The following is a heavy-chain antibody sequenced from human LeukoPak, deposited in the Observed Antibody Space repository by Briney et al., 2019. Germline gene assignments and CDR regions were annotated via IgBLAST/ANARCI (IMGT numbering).Heavy chain of an antibody. J-gene: IGHJ4*01. CDR3: AKEYDDILTGYSGGFDY. CDR1: GFTFSSYG. CDR2: ISYDGSNK. V-gene: IGHV3-30*18. Sequence: GVSLRLSCAASGFTFSSYGMHWVRQAPGKGLEWVAVISYDGSNKYYADSVKGRFTISRDNSKNTLYLQMNSLRAEDTAVHYCAKEYDDILTGYSGGFDYWGQGTLVTVSS. D-gene: IGHD3-9*01.